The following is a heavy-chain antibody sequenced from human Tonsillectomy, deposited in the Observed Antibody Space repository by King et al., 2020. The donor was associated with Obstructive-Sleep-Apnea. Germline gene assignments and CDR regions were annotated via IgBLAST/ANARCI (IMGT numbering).Heavy chain of an antibody. CDR1: GYSISSDYY. CDR3: ARISLYDSSGYYLGNY. D-gene: IGHD3-22*01. V-gene: IGHV4-38-2*02. CDR2: IYHTGSA. Sequence: QLQESGPGLVMPSETLSLICTVSGYSISSDYYCGWIRQPPGKGLEWIGNIYHTGSAYSKSSLNSRVTMSVDTYKNQFSLKLCSLTAADTAVYYCARISLYDSSGYYLGNYWGQGTLVTVSS. J-gene: IGHJ4*02.